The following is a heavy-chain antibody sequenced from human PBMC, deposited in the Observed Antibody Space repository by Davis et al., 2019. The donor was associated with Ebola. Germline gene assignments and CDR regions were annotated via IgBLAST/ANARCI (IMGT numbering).Heavy chain of an antibody. D-gene: IGHD2-2*01. Sequence: AASVKVSCKASGYTFTSYYMHWVRQAPGQALEWMGIINPSGGSTSYAQKFQGRVTMTRDTSTSTAYMELSSLRSEDTAVYYCARDLPALSYYYYGMDVWGQGTTVTVSS. CDR3: ARDLPALSYYYYGMDV. CDR1: GYTFTSYY. V-gene: IGHV1-46*01. J-gene: IGHJ6*02. CDR2: INPSGGST.